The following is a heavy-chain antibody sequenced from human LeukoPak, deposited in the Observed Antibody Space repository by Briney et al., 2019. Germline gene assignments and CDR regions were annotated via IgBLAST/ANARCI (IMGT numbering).Heavy chain of an antibody. CDR3: ARDRRGYSYGFDY. D-gene: IGHD5-18*01. CDR2: ISSSSSYI. Sequence: GGSLRLSCAASGFTFSSYSMNWVRQAPGKGLEWVSSISSSSSYIYYADSVKGRFTISRDNAKNSLYLQMNSLRAEDTAVYYCARDRRGYSYGFDYWGQGTLVTVFS. CDR1: GFTFSSYS. V-gene: IGHV3-21*01. J-gene: IGHJ4*02.